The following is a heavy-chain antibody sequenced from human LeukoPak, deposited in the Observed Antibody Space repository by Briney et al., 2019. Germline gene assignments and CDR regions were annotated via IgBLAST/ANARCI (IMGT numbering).Heavy chain of an antibody. CDR3: ARDRAAMVDY. J-gene: IGHJ4*02. D-gene: IGHD5-18*01. Sequence: PSETLSLTCTVSGGSVSSGSYYWSWIRQPPGKGLEWIGYIYYSGGTNYNPSLKSRVTISVDTSKNQFSLKLSSVTAADTAVYYCARDRAAMVDYWGQGTLVTVSS. CDR2: IYYSGGT. V-gene: IGHV4-61*01. CDR1: GGSVSSGSYY.